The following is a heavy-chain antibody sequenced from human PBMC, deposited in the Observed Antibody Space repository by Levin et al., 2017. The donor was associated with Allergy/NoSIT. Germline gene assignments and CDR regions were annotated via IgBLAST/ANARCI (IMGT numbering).Heavy chain of an antibody. CDR3: AREDSSGYYTFQH. J-gene: IGHJ1*01. D-gene: IGHD3-22*01. V-gene: IGHV3-21*01. CDR1: GFTFSNYP. Sequence: KSSETLSLTCAASGFTFSNYPMNWVRQAPGKGLEWVSSISSSSSFIYYAVSVKGRFTISRDNAKSSLYLQMNSLRVEDTALYYCAREDSSGYYTFQHWGQGTLVTVSS. CDR2: ISSSSSFI.